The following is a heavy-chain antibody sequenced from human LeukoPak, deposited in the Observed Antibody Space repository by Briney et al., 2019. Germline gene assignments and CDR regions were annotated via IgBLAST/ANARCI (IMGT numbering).Heavy chain of an antibody. J-gene: IGHJ4*02. CDR2: LRPASGSS. Sequence: GASVKVSCKASGYIFTSYDISLVRQAAGQGLEWIGWLRPASGSSGYAQKFQGRVTMTRSTSTRTAYMELRSLTSEDTAVYYCARVPPESTTSDYWGQGTLVTVSS. CDR1: GYIFTSYD. CDR3: ARVPPESTTSDY. D-gene: IGHD2-2*01. V-gene: IGHV1-8*01.